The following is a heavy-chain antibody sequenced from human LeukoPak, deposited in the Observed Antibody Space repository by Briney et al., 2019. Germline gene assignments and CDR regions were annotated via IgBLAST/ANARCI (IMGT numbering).Heavy chain of an antibody. V-gene: IGHV1-46*01. CDR3: TRDPAHEEVRGIFIPYFDC. Sequence: ASVKVSCKASGYTFTSYYMHWVRQAPGQGLEWMGIINPRGGSTSYAQKFQGRVTMTRDTSTSTVYMELSSLRADDTAMYYCTRDPAHEEVRGIFIPYFDCWGQGTLVTVSS. D-gene: IGHD3-10*01. J-gene: IGHJ4*02. CDR1: GYTFTSYY. CDR2: INPRGGST.